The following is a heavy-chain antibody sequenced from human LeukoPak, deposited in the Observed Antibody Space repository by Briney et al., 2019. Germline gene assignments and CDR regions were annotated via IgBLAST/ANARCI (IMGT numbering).Heavy chain of an antibody. CDR2: INIDGSNS. CDR3: ARSPRGVGVTALDY. D-gene: IGHD1-26*01. V-gene: IGHV3-74*01. Sequence: GGSLRLSCAASGFTLSSYWMHWVRQAPGKGLVWVSLINIDGSNSNYADSVKGRFTISRDNAKNTLYLQMNSLRAEDTAVYYCARSPRGVGVTALDYWGQGTLVTVSS. CDR1: GFTLSSYW. J-gene: IGHJ4*02.